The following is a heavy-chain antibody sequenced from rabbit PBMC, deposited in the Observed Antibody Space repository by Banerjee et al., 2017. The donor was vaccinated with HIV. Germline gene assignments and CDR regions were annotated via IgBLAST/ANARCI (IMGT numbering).Heavy chain of an antibody. V-gene: IGHV1S40*01. CDR3: ARGDDYAGYGYSL. CDR1: GFSFSGRYY. CDR2: IYVGDGDT. D-gene: IGHD6-1*01. J-gene: IGHJ4*01. Sequence: QSLEESGGDLVKPGASLTLTCTASGFSFSGRYYMCWVRQAPGKGLEWIGCIYVGDGDTYYASWAKGRFTISKTSSTTVTLQMTSLTAADTATYFCARGDDYAGYGYSLWGPGTLVTVS.